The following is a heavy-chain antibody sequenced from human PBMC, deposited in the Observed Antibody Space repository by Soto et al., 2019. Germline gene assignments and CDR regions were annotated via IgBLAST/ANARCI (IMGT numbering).Heavy chain of an antibody. CDR1: GGSFSGYY. V-gene: IGHV4-34*01. Sequence: QVQLQQWGAGLLKPSETLSLTCAVYGGSFSGYYWSWIRQPPGKGLEWIGEINHSGSTNYNPSLKSRVTISVDTSKNQFSLKLSSVTAADTAVYYCARGPLPRDYIWGSYRLYNWFDPWGQGTLVTVSS. CDR2: INHSGST. J-gene: IGHJ5*02. CDR3: ARGPLPRDYIWGSYRLYNWFDP. D-gene: IGHD3-16*02.